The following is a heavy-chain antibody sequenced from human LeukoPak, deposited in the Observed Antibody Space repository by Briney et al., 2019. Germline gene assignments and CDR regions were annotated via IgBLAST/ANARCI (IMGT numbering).Heavy chain of an antibody. D-gene: IGHD6-6*01. CDR2: IYYSGST. V-gene: IGHV4-31*03. Sequence: SETLSLTCTVSGGSISSGGYYWSWIRQHPGKGLEWIGYIYYSGSTYYNPSLKSRVTISVDTSKNQFSLKLSSVTAADTAVYYCARGAGGYSSSKVDPWGQGTLVTVSS. CDR3: ARGAGGYSSSKVDP. CDR1: GGSISSGGYY. J-gene: IGHJ5*02.